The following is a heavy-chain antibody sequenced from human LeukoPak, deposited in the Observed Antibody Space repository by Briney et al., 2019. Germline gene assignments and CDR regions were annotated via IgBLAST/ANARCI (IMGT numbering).Heavy chain of an antibody. CDR3: ARGRYFDWLPCDY. V-gene: IGHV3-21*01. D-gene: IGHD3-9*01. J-gene: IGHJ4*02. Sequence: PGGSLRLSCAASRFTFSSYSMNWVRQAPGKGLEWVSSISSSSSYIYYADSVKGRFTISRDNAKNSLYLQMNSLRAEDTAVYYCARGRYFDWLPCDYWGQGTLVTVSS. CDR2: ISSSSSYI. CDR1: RFTFSSYS.